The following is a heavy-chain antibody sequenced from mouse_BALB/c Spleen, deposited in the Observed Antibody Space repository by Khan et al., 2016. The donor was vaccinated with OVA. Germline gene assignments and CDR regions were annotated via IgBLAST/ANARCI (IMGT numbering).Heavy chain of an antibody. CDR1: GYTFISYD. J-gene: IGHJ4*01. V-gene: IGHV1S56*01. CDR2: IYPGDGST. D-gene: IGHD2-4*01. CDR3: AREGLRVVAMDY. Sequence: QVQLKESGPEVVKPGTLVKISCKASGYTFISYDINWVKQRPGQGLEWIGWIYPGDGSTKYNEKCKGKATLTADESSSTAYMQLSSLTSENSAVYFCAREGLRVVAMDYWGQGTSVTVSS.